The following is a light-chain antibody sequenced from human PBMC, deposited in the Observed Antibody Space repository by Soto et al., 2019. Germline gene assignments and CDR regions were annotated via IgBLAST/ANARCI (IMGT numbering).Light chain of an antibody. CDR1: QSISSW. J-gene: IGKJ1*01. CDR2: DAS. Sequence: DIQMTQSPSTLSASVGYIVTITCRASQSISSWLAWYQQKPGKAPKLLIYDASSLESGVPSRFSGSGSGTELTLTISSLQPDDFANYYCQQYNRYSGTFGQGTKV. CDR3: QQYNRYSGT. V-gene: IGKV1-5*01.